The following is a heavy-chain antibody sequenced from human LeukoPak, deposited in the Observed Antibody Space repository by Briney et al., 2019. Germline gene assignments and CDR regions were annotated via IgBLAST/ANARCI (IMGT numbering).Heavy chain of an antibody. CDR2: INTDGSNT. V-gene: IGHV3-74*01. CDR1: GFTFDYYW. D-gene: IGHD3-22*01. CDR3: VVWGEDRSGHRFDF. J-gene: IGHJ4*02. Sequence: GGSLRLSCAASGFTFDYYWMHWVRQAPGKGLMWVSRINTDGSNTHYADSVRGRFTISRDNAKNTLYLQMNGLRVEDTAVYYCVVWGEDRSGHRFDFWGQGTLVTVSS.